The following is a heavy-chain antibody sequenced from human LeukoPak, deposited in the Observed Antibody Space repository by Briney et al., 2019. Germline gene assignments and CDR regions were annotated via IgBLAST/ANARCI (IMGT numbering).Heavy chain of an antibody. Sequence: SVKLSCKASGGTFSSYAISWVRQAPGQGLEWMGRIIPIFGTANYAQKFQGRVTITTDESTSTAYMELSSLRSEDTAVYYCASGSWGYGDYEPFDYWGQGTLVTVSS. D-gene: IGHD4-17*01. CDR1: GGTFSSYA. J-gene: IGHJ4*02. CDR2: IIPIFGTA. V-gene: IGHV1-69*05. CDR3: ASGSWGYGDYEPFDY.